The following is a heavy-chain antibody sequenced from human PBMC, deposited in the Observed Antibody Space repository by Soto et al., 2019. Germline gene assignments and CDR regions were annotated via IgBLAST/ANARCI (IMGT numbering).Heavy chain of an antibody. CDR3: GKDECDYDDYYYGMYV. V-gene: IGHV3-30*18. D-gene: IGHD4-17*01. CDR1: GFTFSSYG. J-gene: IGHJ6*02. Sequence: QVQLVESGGGVVQPGRSLRLSCAASGFTFSSYGMHWVRQAPGKGMEWVEVISYDGSNQYYADSVKGRFTISGDNSKNTVYLQMNGLRAEDTAVYYCGKDECDYDDYYYGMYVGGQGTTVTVAS. CDR2: ISYDGSNQ.